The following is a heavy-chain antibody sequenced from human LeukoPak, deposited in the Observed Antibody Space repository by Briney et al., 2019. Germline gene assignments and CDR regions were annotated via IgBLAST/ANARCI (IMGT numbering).Heavy chain of an antibody. J-gene: IGHJ4*02. CDR2: ISGSGSGGST. Sequence: GGSLRLSCAASGFTFSSSAMSWVRPAPGKGLEWVSSISGSGSGGSTYYADSVKGRFTISRDNSKNTLYLQMNSLRAEDTAVYYCAKSGYNRFDYWGQGTLVTVSS. CDR1: GFTFSSSA. D-gene: IGHD5-24*01. CDR3: AKSGYNRFDY. V-gene: IGHV3-23*01.